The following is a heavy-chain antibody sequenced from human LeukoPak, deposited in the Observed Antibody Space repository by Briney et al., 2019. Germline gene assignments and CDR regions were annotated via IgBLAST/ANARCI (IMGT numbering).Heavy chain of an antibody. Sequence: ASVKVSCKASGYTFTSYGISWVRQAPGQGLEWMGWISAYNGNTNYAQKLQGRVTMTTDTSTSTAYMELRGLRSDDTAVYYCARVVIWFGELLGPMDVWGKGTTVTVSS. D-gene: IGHD3-10*01. CDR1: GYTFTSYG. CDR3: ARVVIWFGELLGPMDV. CDR2: ISAYNGNT. J-gene: IGHJ6*03. V-gene: IGHV1-18*01.